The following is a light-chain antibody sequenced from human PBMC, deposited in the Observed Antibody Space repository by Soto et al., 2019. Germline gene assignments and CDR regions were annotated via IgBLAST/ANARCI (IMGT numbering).Light chain of an antibody. V-gene: IGLV3-21*02. CDR3: QVWDIRSDPVV. J-gene: IGLJ2*01. CDR2: DDS. CDR1: NIGSKS. Sequence: SSELTQPPSVAVAPGQTARLTCGGNNIGSKSAHWYQQKPGQAPVLGVYDDSDRPSGIPERFSGANSGNTATLTISRVEGGDEADYYCQVWDIRSDPVVFGGGTKVTVL.